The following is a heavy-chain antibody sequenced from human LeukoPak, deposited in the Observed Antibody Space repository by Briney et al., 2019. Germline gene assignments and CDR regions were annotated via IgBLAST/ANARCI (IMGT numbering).Heavy chain of an antibody. D-gene: IGHD3-10*01. V-gene: IGHV3-48*04. CDR3: ARDGVMYYYGSGSYSSYFDY. CDR1: GFTFSTYS. CDR2: ISSSGSTI. J-gene: IGHJ4*02. Sequence: PGGSLRLSCAASGFTFSTYSMNWVRQAPGKGLEWVSYISSSGSTIYYADSVKGRFTISRDNAKNSLYLQMNSLRAEDTAVYYCARDGVMYYYGSGSYSSYFDYWGQGTLVTVSS.